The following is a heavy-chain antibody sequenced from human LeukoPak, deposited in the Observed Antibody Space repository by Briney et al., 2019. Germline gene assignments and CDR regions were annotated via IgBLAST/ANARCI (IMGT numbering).Heavy chain of an antibody. V-gene: IGHV4-59*01. CDR2: IYYSGST. Sequence: SETLSLTCAVSGGSINNYYWSWIRQPPGKELEWIGYIYYSGSTNYNPSLKSRVTISIDTSKNQFSLKLSSVTAADTAVYYCARSLNSSPPFDYWGQGTLVTVSS. D-gene: IGHD6-13*01. CDR1: GGSINNYY. J-gene: IGHJ4*02. CDR3: ARSLNSSPPFDY.